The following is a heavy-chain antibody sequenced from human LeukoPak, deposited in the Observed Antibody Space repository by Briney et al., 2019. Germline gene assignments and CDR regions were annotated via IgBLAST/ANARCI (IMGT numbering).Heavy chain of an antibody. CDR1: GGSFSGYY. CDR3: ARQGYNWNYPRTGYYYYYGMDV. V-gene: IGHV4-34*01. Sequence: SETLSLTCAVYGGSFSGYYWSWIRQPPRKGLEWIGEINHSGSTNYNPSLKSRVTISVDTSKNQFSLKLSSVTAADTAVYYCARQGYNWNYPRTGYYYYYGMDVWGQGTTVTVSS. CDR2: INHSGST. D-gene: IGHD1-7*01. J-gene: IGHJ6*02.